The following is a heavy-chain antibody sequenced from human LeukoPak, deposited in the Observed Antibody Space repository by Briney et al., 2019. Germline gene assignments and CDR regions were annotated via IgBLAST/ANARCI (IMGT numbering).Heavy chain of an antibody. CDR3: AGRIARYYYGMDV. Sequence: SGTLSLTCAVSGGSISSSNWWSWVRQPPGKGLEWIGEIYHSGSTNYNPSLKSRVTISVDTSKNQFSLKLSSVTAADTAVYYCAGRIARYYYGMDVWGQGTTVTVSS. V-gene: IGHV4-4*02. D-gene: IGHD6-13*01. J-gene: IGHJ6*02. CDR1: GGSISSSNW. CDR2: IYHSGST.